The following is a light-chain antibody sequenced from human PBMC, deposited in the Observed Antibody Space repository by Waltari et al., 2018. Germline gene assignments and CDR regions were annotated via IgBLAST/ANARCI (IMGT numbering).Light chain of an antibody. J-gene: IGKJ5*01. CDR3: QQYNHYPIT. CDR2: AAS. Sequence: DIQMTQSPSSLSASVGDTVTITRRASQDITNYLAWFQQTPGKAPKSLIYAASTLQGDVPSRFRGFGFGTDFTLIISNLQPEDFATYYCQQYNHYPITFGQGTRL. CDR1: QDITNY. V-gene: IGKV1-16*01.